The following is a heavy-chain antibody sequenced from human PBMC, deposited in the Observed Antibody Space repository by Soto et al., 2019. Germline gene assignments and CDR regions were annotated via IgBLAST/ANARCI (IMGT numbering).Heavy chain of an antibody. CDR1: GYTFTSYY. V-gene: IGHV1-46*01. J-gene: IGHJ2*01. Sequence: QVQLVQSGAEVKKPGASVKVSCKASGYTFTSYYMHWVRQAPGQGLEWMGIINPSGGSTSYAQKFQGRVTMTRDTSTSTVYMELSSLRSEDTAVYYCARGKMAPITHPLLGWYFDLWGRGTLVTVSS. D-gene: IGHD3-10*01. CDR2: INPSGGST. CDR3: ARGKMAPITHPLLGWYFDL.